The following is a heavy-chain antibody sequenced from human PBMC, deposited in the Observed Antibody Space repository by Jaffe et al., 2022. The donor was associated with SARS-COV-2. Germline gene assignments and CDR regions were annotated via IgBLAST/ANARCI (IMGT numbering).Heavy chain of an antibody. CDR2: IRSKSSGAST. J-gene: IGHJ6*03. CDR3: ARQGQKFVTYFYDFMDV. D-gene: IGHD4-4*01. CDR1: GFTFGAFP. Sequence: EVQLVESGGGLVQPGRSLRLSCTASGFTFGAFPMGWFRQAPGKGLEGIAFIRSKSSGASTEYAASVRGRFSISRDDSRSVVYLQMDGLKTDDTAVYYCARQGQKFVTYFYDFMDVWGKGTTVTVSS. V-gene: IGHV3-49*03.